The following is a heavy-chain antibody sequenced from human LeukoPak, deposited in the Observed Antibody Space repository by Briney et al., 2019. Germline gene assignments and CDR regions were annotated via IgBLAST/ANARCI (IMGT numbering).Heavy chain of an antibody. V-gene: IGHV3-21*01. J-gene: IGHJ4*02. CDR3: ARDQRGGTYSDY. CDR2: ISSSSTYI. CDR1: GFTFSNYY. D-gene: IGHD1-26*01. Sequence: GGSLRLSCKTSGFTFSNYYMNWVRQAPGKGLEFVSSISSSSTYIYYADSVKGRFTISRDDAKNSLYLQMNSLRAEDTALYYCARDQRGGTYSDYWGQGTLVTVSS.